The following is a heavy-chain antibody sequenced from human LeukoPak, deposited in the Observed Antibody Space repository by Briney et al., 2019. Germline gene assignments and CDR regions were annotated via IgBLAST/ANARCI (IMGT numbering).Heavy chain of an antibody. D-gene: IGHD4/OR15-4a*01. V-gene: IGHV5-51*01. Sequence: RXLPXXGLXXIGIIYPGDSDTRYSPSFQGQVTISADKSISTAYLQWSSLKASDTAMYYCARHGAKRQDAFDIWGQGTMVTVSS. CDR3: ARHGAKRQDAFDI. J-gene: IGHJ3*02. CDR2: IYPGDSDT.